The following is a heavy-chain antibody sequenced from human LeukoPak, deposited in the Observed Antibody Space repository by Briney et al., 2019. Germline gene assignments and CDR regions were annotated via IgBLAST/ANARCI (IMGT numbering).Heavy chain of an antibody. CDR1: GGSISSYY. CDR2: IYYSGST. Sequence: SETLSLTCTVSGGSISSYYWSWIRQPPGKGLEWIGYIYYSGSTNYNPSLKSRVTISVDTSKNQFSLKLSSVTAADTAVYYCARGSRRYCSGGSCYSELVHWGQGTLSPSPQ. D-gene: IGHD2-15*01. CDR3: ARGSRRYCSGGSCYSELVH. J-gene: IGHJ4*02. V-gene: IGHV4-59*01.